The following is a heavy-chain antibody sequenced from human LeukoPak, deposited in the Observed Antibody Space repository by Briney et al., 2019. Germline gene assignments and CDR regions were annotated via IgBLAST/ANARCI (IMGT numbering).Heavy chain of an antibody. V-gene: IGHV1-2*02. CDR2: INPNSGGT. Sequence: ASVKVSCKASGYTFTGYYMHWVRQAPGQGLEWMGWINPNSGGTNYAQKFQGRVTMTRDTSISTAYMELSRLRSDDTAVYYCARGYIPDAVYAILDYWGQGTLVTVSS. CDR3: ARGYIPDAVYAILDY. CDR1: GYTFTGYY. D-gene: IGHD2-8*01. J-gene: IGHJ4*02.